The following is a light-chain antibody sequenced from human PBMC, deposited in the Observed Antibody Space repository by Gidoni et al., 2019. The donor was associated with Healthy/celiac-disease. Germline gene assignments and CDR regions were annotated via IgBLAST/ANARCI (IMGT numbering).Light chain of an antibody. Sequence: DNVMTQSTDYLAGSLGERANINCKSSQRVLYSSNNMNYFAWYQQKPGQPPKLLIYWASTREAGVPDRFFGSGSATDFTPPTSSLQADDVAAYYCQQYYSTPRTFGQGTKVEIK. CDR2: WAS. V-gene: IGKV4-1*01. CDR3: QQYYSTPRT. CDR1: QRVLYSSNNMNY. J-gene: IGKJ1*01.